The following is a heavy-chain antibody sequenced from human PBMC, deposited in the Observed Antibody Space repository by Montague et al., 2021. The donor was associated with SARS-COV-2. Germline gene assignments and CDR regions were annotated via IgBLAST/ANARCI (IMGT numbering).Heavy chain of an antibody. J-gene: IGHJ4*02. CDR3: ARAHSGSWAHLDN. CDR1: GGSISSGSYY. CDR2: IYTSGTT. V-gene: IGHV4-61*02. D-gene: IGHD5-12*01. Sequence: TLSLTCTVSGGSISSGSYYWCWIRQPGGKRLERIGRIYTSGTTXNXXXXKSRVTISADSSNNQFSLRLTSVTAADTAVYYCARAHSGSWAHLDNWGQGSLVTVSS.